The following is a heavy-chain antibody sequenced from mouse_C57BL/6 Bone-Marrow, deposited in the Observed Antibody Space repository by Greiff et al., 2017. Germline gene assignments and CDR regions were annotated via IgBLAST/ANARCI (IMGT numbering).Heavy chain of an antibody. CDR3: ARGELRRRMGFAY. V-gene: IGHV1-52*01. Sequence: QVQLQQPGAELVRPGSSVKLSCKASGYTFTSYWMHWVKQRPIQGLEWIGNIDPSDSETHYNQKFKDKATLTVDKSSSTAYMQLSSLTSEDSAVYYCARGELRRRMGFAYWGQGTLVTVSA. J-gene: IGHJ3*01. CDR1: GYTFTSYW. CDR2: IDPSDSET. D-gene: IGHD1-2*01.